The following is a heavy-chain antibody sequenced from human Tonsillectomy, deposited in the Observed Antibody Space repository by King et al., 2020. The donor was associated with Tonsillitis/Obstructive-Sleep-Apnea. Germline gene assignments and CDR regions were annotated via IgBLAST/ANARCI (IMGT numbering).Heavy chain of an antibody. V-gene: IGHV3-15*01. D-gene: IGHD1-26*01. J-gene: IGHJ4*02. CDR1: GFTFSIAW. Sequence: VQLVESGGGLAKPGGSLRLSCAASGFTFSIAWMSWVRQTPGKGLEWVGRIKSDADGGTTDSAAPVKGRFTISRDDSKSTLYLQMNSLKTEDTAVYYCPTQLARVGATAGFDNWGQGTLVTVSS. CDR2: IKSDADGGTT. CDR3: PTQLARVGATAGFDN.